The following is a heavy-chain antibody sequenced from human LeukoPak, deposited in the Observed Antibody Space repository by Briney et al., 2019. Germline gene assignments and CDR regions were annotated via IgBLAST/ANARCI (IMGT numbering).Heavy chain of an antibody. Sequence: GESLKISCKGSEYSFTSYWIGWVRQMRGKGLEWMGIIYPGDSDTRYSPSFQGQVTISADKSISTAYLQWSSLKASDTAMYYCARRRRSCSGGNCYSENFDYWGQGTLVTVSS. CDR3: ARRRRSCSGGNCYSENFDY. D-gene: IGHD2-15*01. V-gene: IGHV5-51*01. J-gene: IGHJ4*02. CDR1: EYSFTSYW. CDR2: IYPGDSDT.